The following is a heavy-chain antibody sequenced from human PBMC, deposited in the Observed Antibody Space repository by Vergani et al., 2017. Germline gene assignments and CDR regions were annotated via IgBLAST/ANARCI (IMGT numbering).Heavy chain of an antibody. J-gene: IGHJ6*03. CDR3: ARGAGITFGGVIVMGYYYYYMDV. CDR1: GGTFSSYA. CDR2: IIPIFGTA. D-gene: IGHD3-16*02. Sequence: QVQLVQSGAEVKKPGSSVKVSCKASGGTFSSYAISWVRQAPGQGLEWMGGIIPIFGTANYAQKFQGRVTITADESTSTAYMELSSLRSEDKAVYYCARGAGITFGGVIVMGYYYYYMDVWGKGTTVTVSS. V-gene: IGHV1-69*01.